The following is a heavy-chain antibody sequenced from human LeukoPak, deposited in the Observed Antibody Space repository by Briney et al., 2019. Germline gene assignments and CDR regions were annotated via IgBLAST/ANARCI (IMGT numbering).Heavy chain of an antibody. Sequence: GGSLRLSCEASGFTFGSHAMYWVRQAPGKGLEWVAGIFGSGGSPHYADPVKGRFTISRDNSKSTLYLQMNSLRVEDTAVYYCAKSGHSTSSWFDPWGQGTLVIVSS. D-gene: IGHD6-6*01. CDR3: AKSGHSTSSWFDP. CDR2: IFGSGGSP. J-gene: IGHJ5*02. V-gene: IGHV3-23*01. CDR1: GFTFGSHA.